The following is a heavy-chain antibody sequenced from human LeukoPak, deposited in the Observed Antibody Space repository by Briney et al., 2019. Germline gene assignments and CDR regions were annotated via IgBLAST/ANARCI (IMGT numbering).Heavy chain of an antibody. CDR1: GFTFSNYG. D-gene: IGHD3-16*01. V-gene: IGHV3-30*18. J-gene: IGHJ4*02. CDR3: AKDLGLRPYYFDY. Sequence: PGGSLRLSCAASGFTFSNYGMHWVRQAPGQGLERVAVISFDESNKYYADSVKGRFTISRDKSKNTLYLQMNSLRVEDTAVYYCAKDLGLRPYYFDYWGQGTLVTVSS. CDR2: ISFDESNK.